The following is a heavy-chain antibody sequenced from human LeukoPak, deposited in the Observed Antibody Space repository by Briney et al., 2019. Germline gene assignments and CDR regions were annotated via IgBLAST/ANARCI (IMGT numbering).Heavy chain of an antibody. J-gene: IGHJ5*02. Sequence: GGSLRLSCAASGFTFSNYAMHWARQAPGKGLEWVAVITYDGNNKYYADSVRGRFTISRDNSKNTLYLQMNSLRADDTAVYYCARDSEGDGYNFDTWGRGTLVTVSS. D-gene: IGHD5-24*01. CDR3: ARDSEGDGYNFDT. V-gene: IGHV3-30-3*01. CDR1: GFTFSNYA. CDR2: ITYDGNNK.